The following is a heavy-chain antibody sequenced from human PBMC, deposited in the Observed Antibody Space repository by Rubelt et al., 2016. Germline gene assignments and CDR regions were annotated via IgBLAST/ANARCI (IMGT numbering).Heavy chain of an antibody. CDR1: GGSISSGSYS. J-gene: IGHJ4*02. D-gene: IGHD3-22*01. V-gene: IGHV4-39*01. Sequence: QLQLQESGPGLVKPSETLSLTCTVSGGSISSGSYSWGWIRQPPGEGLEWIGIIYYSGRTYYNPSLKSRVTISTDTSKTQFSLKLSSVTSEEPAEYFCARHIRDGTSGYYYGHWGQGTLVTVSS. CDR3: ARHIRDGTSGYYYGH. CDR2: IYYSGRT.